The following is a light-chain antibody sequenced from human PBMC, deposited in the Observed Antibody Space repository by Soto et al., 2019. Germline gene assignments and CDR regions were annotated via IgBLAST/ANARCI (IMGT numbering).Light chain of an antibody. CDR2: DVS. CDR3: SSYTSSSTLV. Sequence: QSVLTQPASVSGSPGQSITISCTGTSSDVGGYNYVSWYQQHPGKAPKFMIYDVSNRPSGVSNRFSGSKSGNTASLTISGLQAEDEADYYCSSYTSSSTLVIGGGTKLTVL. V-gene: IGLV2-14*01. CDR1: SSDVGGYNY. J-gene: IGLJ2*01.